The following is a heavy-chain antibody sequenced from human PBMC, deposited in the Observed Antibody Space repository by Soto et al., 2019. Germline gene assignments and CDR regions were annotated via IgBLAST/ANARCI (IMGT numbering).Heavy chain of an antibody. CDR2: IYYSGST. Sequence: SETLSLTCTVSGGSISSSSYYWGWIRQPPGKGLEWIGSIYYSGSTYYNPSLKSRVTISVDTSKNQFSLKLSSVTAADTAVYYCARTGRFLEWLPPHFVDYWGQGTLVTVSS. CDR3: ARTGRFLEWLPPHFVDY. V-gene: IGHV4-39*01. D-gene: IGHD3-3*01. CDR1: GGSISSSSYY. J-gene: IGHJ4*02.